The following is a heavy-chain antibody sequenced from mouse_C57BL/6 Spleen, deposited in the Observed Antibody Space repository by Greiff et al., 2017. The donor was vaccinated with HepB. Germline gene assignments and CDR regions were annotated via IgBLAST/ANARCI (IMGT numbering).Heavy chain of an antibody. J-gene: IGHJ1*03. V-gene: IGHV6-6*01. CDR3: TFTTYGYFDV. Sequence: EVQLVESGGGLVQPGGSMKLSCAASGFTFSDAWMDWVRQSPEKGLEWVAEIRNKANNHATYFAESVKGRFTISRDDSKTSVYLQMSSLRAEDTGIYYCTFTTYGYFDVWGTGTTVTVSS. CDR1: GFTFSDAW. D-gene: IGHD6-1*01. CDR2: IRNKANNHAT.